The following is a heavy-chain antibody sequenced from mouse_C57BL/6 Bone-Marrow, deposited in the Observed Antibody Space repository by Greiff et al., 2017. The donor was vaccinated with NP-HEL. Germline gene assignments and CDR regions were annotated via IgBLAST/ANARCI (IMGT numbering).Heavy chain of an antibody. D-gene: IGHD1-1*01. Sequence: EVQRVESGGGLVQPGGSLKLSCAASGFTFSDYGMAWVRQAPRKGPAWVAFISNLAYSIYYADTVTGRFTISRENAKNTLYLEMSSLRSEDTAMYYCARHGSHYYAMDYWGQGTSVTVSS. CDR3: ARHGSHYYAMDY. V-gene: IGHV5-15*01. CDR1: GFTFSDYG. CDR2: ISNLAYSI. J-gene: IGHJ4*01.